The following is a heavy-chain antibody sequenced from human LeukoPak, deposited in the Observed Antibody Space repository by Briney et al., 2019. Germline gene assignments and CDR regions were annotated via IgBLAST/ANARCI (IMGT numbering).Heavy chain of an antibody. CDR1: GFTFNIYA. D-gene: IGHD5-18*01. V-gene: IGHV3-23*01. CDR2: ISGNGGST. Sequence: GGSLRPSCAASGFTFNIYAMSWVRQAPGKGLEWVSDISGNGGSTYYADSVKGRFTISRDNYKNTVYLQMNSLRAEDTAVYYCAKNTGQTSEYSYGFNCWGQGTLVTVYS. CDR3: AKNTGQTSEYSYGFNC. J-gene: IGHJ4*02.